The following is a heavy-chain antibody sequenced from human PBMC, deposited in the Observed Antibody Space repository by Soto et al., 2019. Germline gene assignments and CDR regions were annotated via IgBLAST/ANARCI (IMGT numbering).Heavy chain of an antibody. Sequence: QVQLVESGGGMVQPGRSLRLSCAASKFTFSSYSMHCVRQAPGKGLEWVAVISYNGINKFYADSVKGRFTISRDNSKSVLYLQMNSLRAEDTSVYYCARTALRRPITASGDFDPWGQGTLVIVSS. J-gene: IGHJ5*02. D-gene: IGHD1-20*01. V-gene: IGHV3-30-3*01. CDR3: ARTALRRPITASGDFDP. CDR2: ISYNGINK. CDR1: KFTFSSYS.